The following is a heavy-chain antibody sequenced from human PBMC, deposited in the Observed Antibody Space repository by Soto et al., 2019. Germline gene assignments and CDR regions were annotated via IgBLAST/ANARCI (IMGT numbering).Heavy chain of an antibody. J-gene: IGHJ5*02. Sequence: QVQLVQSGGEVKKPGASVKVSCKASGYTFTNYGISWVRQAPGQGLEWMGWINVYNGNTKSAQKVQGRVTMTTDTSTSTAYMELRSLRSDDTAVYYCARGVGSGSYYNQYNWFDPWGQGTLVTVSS. D-gene: IGHD3-10*01. CDR1: GYTFTNYG. CDR3: ARGVGSGSYYNQYNWFDP. CDR2: INVYNGNT. V-gene: IGHV1-18*01.